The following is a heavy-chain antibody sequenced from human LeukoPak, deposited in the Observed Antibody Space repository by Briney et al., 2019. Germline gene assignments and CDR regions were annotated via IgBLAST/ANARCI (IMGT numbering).Heavy chain of an antibody. V-gene: IGHV3-30*18. CDR1: GFTFSSYG. J-gene: IGHJ6*02. CDR2: ISYDGSNK. Sequence: QPGGSLRLSCAASGFTFSSYGMHWVRQAPGKGLEWVAVISYDGSNKYYADSVKSRFTISRDNSKNTLYLQMNSLRAEDTAVYYCAKVITMVRGVIPRTDAYYYYGMDVWGQGTTVTVSS. D-gene: IGHD3-10*01. CDR3: AKVITMVRGVIPRTDAYYYYGMDV.